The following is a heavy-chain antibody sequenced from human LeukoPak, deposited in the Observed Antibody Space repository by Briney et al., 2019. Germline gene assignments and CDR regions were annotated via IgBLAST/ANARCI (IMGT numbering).Heavy chain of an antibody. J-gene: IGHJ4*02. CDR3: SRGLDSRKLGY. D-gene: IGHD3-22*01. CDR1: GASFSTGDQY. Sequence: PSQTLSLTCTVSGASFSTGDQYWNWIRQSPGMGLEWIGSIHPSGMLYNNPSLESRVTISIDTSNNQFSLHLNSVTAADTAVYFCSRGLDSRKLGYWGQGTLVTVSS. CDR2: IHPSGML. V-gene: IGHV4-31*03.